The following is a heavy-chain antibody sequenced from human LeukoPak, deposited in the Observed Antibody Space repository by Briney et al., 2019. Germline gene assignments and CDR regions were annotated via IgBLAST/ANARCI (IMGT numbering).Heavy chain of an antibody. D-gene: IGHD4-17*01. CDR3: ARSAVTRAGVFDY. CDR1: GVSFSSYY. Sequence: SETLSLTCTVSGVSFSSYYWTWIRQPAGKGLEWLGRIYPGVRTYYSPSLESRLTMSADTSKNQFSLNLGSMTAADTAVYFCARSAVTRAGVFDYWGRGILVTVSS. V-gene: IGHV4-4*07. CDR2: IYPGVRT. J-gene: IGHJ4*02.